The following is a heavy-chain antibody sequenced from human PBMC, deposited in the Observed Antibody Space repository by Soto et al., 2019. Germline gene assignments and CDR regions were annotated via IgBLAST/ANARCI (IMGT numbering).Heavy chain of an antibody. D-gene: IGHD3-22*01. CDR2: INSDGTST. Sequence: EVQLVESGGGLVQPGGSLRLSCAASGFSFTHYWMHWVRQGPGKGLEWLSRINSDGTSTYYADSVKGRFTISRDNAKNKLYLQMNSLRDEDTAVYYCARVATYFYESSGYDYWGQGALVTVSS. J-gene: IGHJ4*02. CDR1: GFSFTHYW. CDR3: ARVATYFYESSGYDY. V-gene: IGHV3-74*01.